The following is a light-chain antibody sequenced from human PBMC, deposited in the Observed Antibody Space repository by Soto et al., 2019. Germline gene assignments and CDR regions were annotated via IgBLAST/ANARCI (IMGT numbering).Light chain of an antibody. V-gene: IGLV2-11*01. CDR1: RTDVGRYDS. Sequence: QSALTQPRSVSGSPGQSVTISCTGTRTDVGRYDSVAWYQQHPGKAPKLVIFDVNKRPSGVPDRFSGSKSGITASLTISGLQADDEADYYCCSYAGTYTFRLFGPGTKLTVL. J-gene: IGLJ1*01. CDR2: DVN. CDR3: CSYAGTYTFRL.